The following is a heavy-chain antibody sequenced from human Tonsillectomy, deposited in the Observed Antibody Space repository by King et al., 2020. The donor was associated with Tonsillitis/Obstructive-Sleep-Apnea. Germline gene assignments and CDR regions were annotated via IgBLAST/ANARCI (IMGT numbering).Heavy chain of an antibody. Sequence: TLKESGPTLVKPTQTLTLTCTFSGFSLSTSGVGVGWIRQPPGKALEWLALIYWDDDKRYSPSLKSRLTITKDTSKNQVVLTMTNMYPVDTATYYCAHTGSKAAGKGLGAFDIWGQGTMVTVSS. CDR2: IYWDDDK. CDR3: AHTGSKAAGKGLGAFDI. V-gene: IGHV2-5*02. D-gene: IGHD6-13*01. J-gene: IGHJ3*02. CDR1: GFSLSTSGVG.